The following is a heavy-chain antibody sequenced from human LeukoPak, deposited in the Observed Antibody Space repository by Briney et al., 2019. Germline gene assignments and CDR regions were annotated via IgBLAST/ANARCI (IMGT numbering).Heavy chain of an antibody. CDR3: ARSHTRNGFGGGGRCPPPVWGCNP. CDR2: IDPKNGNR. Sequence: ASVKVSCKASGYTFINNDINWVRQAPGQGLEWMAWIDPKNGNRGYAQNFQGRVTMTTDTSISTAYMELSRLRSEDTAVYYCARSHTRNGFGGGGRCPPPVWGCNPWGQGPLDTVSS. CDR1: GYTFINND. V-gene: IGHV1-8*01. D-gene: IGHD2-15*01. J-gene: IGHJ5*02.